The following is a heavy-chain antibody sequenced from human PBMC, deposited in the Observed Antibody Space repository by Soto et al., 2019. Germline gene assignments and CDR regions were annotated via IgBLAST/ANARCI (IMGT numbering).Heavy chain of an antibody. D-gene: IGHD3-10*01. CDR3: AKEVYGSGSSDCMDF. CDR1: GFTFSSYA. Sequence: GGSLRLSCAASGFTFSSYAMSWVRQAPGKGLEWVSAISGSGGSTYYADSVKGRFTISRDTSKNPLDLQMNSLRAEDTAVYDCAKEVYGSGSSDCMDFWGQGTTVTGAS. CDR2: ISGSGGST. J-gene: IGHJ6*02. V-gene: IGHV3-23*01.